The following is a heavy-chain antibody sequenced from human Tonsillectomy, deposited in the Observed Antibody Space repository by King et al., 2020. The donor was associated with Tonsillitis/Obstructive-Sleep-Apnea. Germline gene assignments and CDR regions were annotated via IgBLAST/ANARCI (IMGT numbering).Heavy chain of an antibody. CDR2: ISYDGSNK. V-gene: IGHV3-30*03. CDR3: GRDRDYYDNSSYLHVDY. D-gene: IGHD3-22*01. J-gene: IGHJ4*02. CDR1: RFTFSSYA. Sequence: VQLVESGGGVVQPGRSLRLSCAASRFTFSSYAMHWVRQAPGKGLEWVAVISYDGSNKYYADSVKGRFTISRDNSKNTLYLQMNSLRTEDTAVYYCGRDRDYYDNSSYLHVDYWGQGTLVTVSS.